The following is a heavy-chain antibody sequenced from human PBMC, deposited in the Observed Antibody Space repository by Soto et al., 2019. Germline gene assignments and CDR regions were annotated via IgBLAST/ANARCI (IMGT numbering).Heavy chain of an antibody. Sequence: ASVKVSCKASGYTFTSYDINWVRQATGQGLEWMGWMNPNSGNTGYAQKFQGRVTMTRNTSISTAYMELSSLRSEDTAVYYYAREKLGYCSGGSCYSDYYYYYMDVWGKGTTVTVSS. J-gene: IGHJ6*03. D-gene: IGHD2-15*01. CDR3: AREKLGYCSGGSCYSDYYYYYMDV. CDR2: MNPNSGNT. CDR1: GYTFTSYD. V-gene: IGHV1-8*01.